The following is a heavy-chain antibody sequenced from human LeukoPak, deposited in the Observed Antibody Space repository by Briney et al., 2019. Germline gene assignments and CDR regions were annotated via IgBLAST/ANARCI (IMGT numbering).Heavy chain of an antibody. J-gene: IGHJ4*02. CDR2: IKSKTDGGTT. CDR3: TTPRYSSSWYYFDY. Sequence: GGSLRLSCAASGFTFSNARMSWVRQAPGEGLVCVGRIKSKTDGGTTDYAAPVKGRFTISRDHSKNTLYLQMNSLKTEDTAVYYCTTPRYSSSWYYFDYWGQGTLVPVSS. CDR1: GFTFSNAR. V-gene: IGHV3-15*01. D-gene: IGHD6-13*01.